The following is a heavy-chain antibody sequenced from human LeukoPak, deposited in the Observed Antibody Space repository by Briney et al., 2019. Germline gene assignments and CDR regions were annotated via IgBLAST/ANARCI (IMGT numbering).Heavy chain of an antibody. Sequence: SVKVPCKASGRTFSSYAISWVRQAPGQGLEWMGRIIPILGIANYAQKFQGRVTITADKSTSTAYMELSSLRSEDTAVYYCARDGTTGYSEDYYYYGMDVWGQGTTVTVSS. J-gene: IGHJ6*02. V-gene: IGHV1-69*04. D-gene: IGHD1-7*01. CDR3: ARDGTTGYSEDYYYYGMDV. CDR2: IIPILGIA. CDR1: GRTFSSYA.